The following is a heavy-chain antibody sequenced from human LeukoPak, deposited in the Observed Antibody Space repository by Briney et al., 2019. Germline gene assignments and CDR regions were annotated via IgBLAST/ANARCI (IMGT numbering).Heavy chain of an antibody. CDR3: ARDALRNRHWGAWFDP. Sequence: SVKVSCKASGYTFTGYYMHWVRQAPGQGLEWMGWINPSSGGTSYAQKFQGRVTMTRDTSISTAYMDLSRLRSDDTAVYYCARDALRNRHWGAWFDPWGQGTLVTVSS. CDR1: GYTFTGYY. V-gene: IGHV1-2*02. D-gene: IGHD7-27*01. J-gene: IGHJ5*02. CDR2: INPSSGGT.